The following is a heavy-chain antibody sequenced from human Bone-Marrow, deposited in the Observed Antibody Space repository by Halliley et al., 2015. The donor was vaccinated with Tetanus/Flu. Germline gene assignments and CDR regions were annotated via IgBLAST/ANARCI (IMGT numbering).Heavy chain of an antibody. J-gene: IGHJ4*02. CDR3: ARDLNYHGSGTSGSPGDDFDF. CDR1: GFPFSNYW. Sequence: SLRLSCAASGFPFSNYWMHWVRRDPGKGLVWVSRINQNGGTTTYADSVKGRFTVSRDNAKNTFYLQMNSLRAEDTAVYYCARDLNYHGSGTSGSPGDDFDFRGQGTLVTVSS. V-gene: IGHV3-74*01. CDR2: INQNGGTT. D-gene: IGHD3-10*01.